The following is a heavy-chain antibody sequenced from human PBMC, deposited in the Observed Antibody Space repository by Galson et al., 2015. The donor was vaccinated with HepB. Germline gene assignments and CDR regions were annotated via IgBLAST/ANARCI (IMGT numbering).Heavy chain of an antibody. CDR3: AKGGVDISSYGMDV. CDR2: INPSGDST. CDR1: GYTFTSYY. D-gene: IGHD3-9*01. V-gene: IGHV1-46*01. Sequence: SVKVSCKASGYTFTSYYMHWVRQAPGQGLEWMGIINPSGDSTSYAQKFQGRVTMTRDTSTSTVYMELNSLRAEDTALYYCAKGGVDISSYGMDVWGQGTTVTVSS. J-gene: IGHJ6*02.